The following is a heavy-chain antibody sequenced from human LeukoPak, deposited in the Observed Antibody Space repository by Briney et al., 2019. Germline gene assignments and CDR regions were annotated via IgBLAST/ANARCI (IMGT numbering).Heavy chain of an antibody. J-gene: IGHJ4*02. CDR1: GGSISSYY. D-gene: IGHD3-3*01. V-gene: IGHV4-59*01. CDR2: IYYSGST. Sequence: PSETLSLTCTVSGGSISSYYWSWIRQPPGKGLEWIGYIYYSGSTNYNPSLKSRVTISVDTSKNQFSLKLSSVTAADTAVYYCAGGRYDFWSGYYKGFDYWGQGTLVTVSS. CDR3: AGGRYDFWSGYYKGFDY.